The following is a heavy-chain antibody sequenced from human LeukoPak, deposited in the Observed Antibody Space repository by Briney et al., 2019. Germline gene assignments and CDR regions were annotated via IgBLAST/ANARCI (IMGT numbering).Heavy chain of an antibody. Sequence: SETLSLTCTVSGGSISSYYWSWIRQPPGKGLEWTGYIYYSVSTNYNPSLKSRVTISVDTSKNQFSLKLSSVTAADTAVYYCARESSSWFHFDYWGQGTLVTVSS. J-gene: IGHJ4*02. CDR1: GGSISSYY. D-gene: IGHD6-13*01. V-gene: IGHV4-59*01. CDR2: IYYSVST. CDR3: ARESSSWFHFDY.